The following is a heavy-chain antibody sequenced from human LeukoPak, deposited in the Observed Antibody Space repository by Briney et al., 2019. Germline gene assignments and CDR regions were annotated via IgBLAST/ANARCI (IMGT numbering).Heavy chain of an antibody. D-gene: IGHD3-16*01. V-gene: IGHV4-59*01. CDR1: GGSINNYY. CDR3: ARQNFDQKKGGAFDI. CDR2: FYYSGST. J-gene: IGHJ3*02. Sequence: SSETLSLTCTVSGGSINNYYWTWIRQPPGKGLEWIGYFYYSGSTYYNPSLKSRVSILADTSKNQFSLKFSSVTAADTAVYYCARQNFDQKKGGAFDIWGQGTMVSVSS.